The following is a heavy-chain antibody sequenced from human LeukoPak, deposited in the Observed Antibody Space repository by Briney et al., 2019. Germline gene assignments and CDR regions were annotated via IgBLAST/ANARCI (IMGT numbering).Heavy chain of an antibody. CDR3: ASGVYSSSWYGWFDP. CDR1: GYTFTGYY. CDR2: INPNSGGT. Sequence: ASVKVSCKASGYTFTGYYMHWVRQAPGQGLEWMGRINPNSGGTNYAQKFQGRVTMTRDTSISTAYMELSRLRSDDTAVYYCASGVYSSSWYGWFDPWGQGTLVTVSS. D-gene: IGHD6-13*01. V-gene: IGHV1-2*06. J-gene: IGHJ5*02.